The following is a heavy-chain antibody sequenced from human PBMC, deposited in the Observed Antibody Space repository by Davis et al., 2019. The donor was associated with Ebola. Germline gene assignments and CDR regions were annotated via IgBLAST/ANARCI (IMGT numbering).Heavy chain of an antibody. CDR1: GFTFSGSA. CDR2: IRSKANSYAT. CDR3: TGTVTGSSDY. D-gene: IGHD4-17*01. V-gene: IGHV3-73*01. Sequence: GESLKISCAASGFTFSGSAMHWVRQASGKGLEWVGRIRSKANSYATAYAASVKGRFTISRDDSKNTAYLQMNSLKTEDTAVYYCTGTVTGSSDYWGQGTLVTVSS. J-gene: IGHJ4*02.